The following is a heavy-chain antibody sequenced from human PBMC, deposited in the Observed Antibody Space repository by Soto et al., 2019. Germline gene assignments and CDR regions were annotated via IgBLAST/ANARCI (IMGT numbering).Heavy chain of an antibody. CDR1: GPTFISYY. V-gene: IGHV1-2*02. Sequence: QLVQSGAEVKKPGASVNVSCKTSGPTFISYYIHWVRQAPGQGLEWMGWIDPKSGGTTYEQKFLGRVTMTRDTSINTAYMELNTLTSDDTALYYCARISVDVPEWGQGTLITVSS. J-gene: IGHJ4*02. CDR3: ARISVDVPE. D-gene: IGHD5-12*01. CDR2: IDPKSGGT.